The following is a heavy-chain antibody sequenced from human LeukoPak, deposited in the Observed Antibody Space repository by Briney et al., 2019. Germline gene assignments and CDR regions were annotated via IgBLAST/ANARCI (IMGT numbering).Heavy chain of an antibody. Sequence: LGGSLRLSCAASGFTFSSYAMHWVRQAPGKGLEYVSAISSNGGSTYYANSVKGRFTISRDNSKNTLYLQMGSLRAEDMAVYYCARSAVAEFRFDYWGQGTLVTVSS. D-gene: IGHD6-19*01. V-gene: IGHV3-64*01. CDR2: ISSNGGST. J-gene: IGHJ4*02. CDR1: GFTFSSYA. CDR3: ARSAVAEFRFDY.